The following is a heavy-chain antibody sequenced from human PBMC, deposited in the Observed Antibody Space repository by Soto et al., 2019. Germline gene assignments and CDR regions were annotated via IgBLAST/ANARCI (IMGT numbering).Heavy chain of an antibody. D-gene: IGHD2-21*01. CDR1: GFTFRNFV. J-gene: IGHJ4*02. CDR3: AQDRGWGVVSPSHDY. CDR2: IRGTGGET. V-gene: IGHV3-23*01. Sequence: EVQLLESGGGIVQPGGSLRVSCVAAGFTFRNFVMSWVRHAPGKGLEWVSAIRGTGGETFYADSVKGRFTISRDNSKNTLYLQMNSLRDEDTALYFCAQDRGWGVVSPSHDYWGQGTLVTVSS.